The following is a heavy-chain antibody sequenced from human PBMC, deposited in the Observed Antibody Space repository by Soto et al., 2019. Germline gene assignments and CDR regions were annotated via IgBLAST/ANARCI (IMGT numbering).Heavy chain of an antibody. CDR3: ARDRVESGYPEYFQH. D-gene: IGHD3-22*01. CDR2: IYSGGST. V-gene: IGHV3-53*01. J-gene: IGHJ1*01. CDR1: GFTVSSNY. Sequence: EVQLVESGGGLIQPGGSLRLSFAASGFTVSSNYMSWVRQAPGKGLEWVSVIYSGGSTYYADSVKGRFTISRDNSTNTLYLHMNSLRAEETAVYYCARDRVESGYPEYFQHWGQGTLVTVSS.